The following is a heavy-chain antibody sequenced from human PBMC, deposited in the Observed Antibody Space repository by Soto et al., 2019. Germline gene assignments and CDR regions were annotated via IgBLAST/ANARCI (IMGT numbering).Heavy chain of an antibody. CDR1: GYTFTGYY. V-gene: IGHV1-2*04. J-gene: IGHJ1*01. D-gene: IGHD2-15*01. CDR2: INPNSGGT. Sequence: QVQLVQSGAEVKKPGASVKVSCKASGYTFTGYYMHWVRQAPGQGLEWMGWINPNSGGTNYAQKFQGWVTMTRDTSISTAYMELSRLRSDDTAVYYCARGEYCSGGSCYSGYFQHWGQGTLLTVSS. CDR3: ARGEYCSGGSCYSGYFQH.